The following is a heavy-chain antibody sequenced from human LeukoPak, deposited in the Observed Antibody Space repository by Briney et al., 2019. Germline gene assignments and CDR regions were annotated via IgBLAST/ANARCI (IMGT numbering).Heavy chain of an antibody. CDR3: ARVYCYDSSGDAFDI. CDR2: INPNSGGT. V-gene: IGHV1-2*02. J-gene: IGHJ3*02. D-gene: IGHD3-22*01. Sequence: WASVKVSCKASGYTFTGYYMHWVRQAPGQGLEWMGWINPNSGGTNYAQKFQGRVTMTRDTSISTAYMELSRLRSDDTAVYYCARVYCYDSSGDAFDIWGQGTMVTVSS. CDR1: GYTFTGYY.